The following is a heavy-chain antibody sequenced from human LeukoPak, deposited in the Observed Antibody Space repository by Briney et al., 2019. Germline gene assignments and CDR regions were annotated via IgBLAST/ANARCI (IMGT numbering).Heavy chain of an antibody. J-gene: IGHJ3*02. CDR1: GDSVSSNSAA. Sequence: SQTLSLTCAISGDSVSSNSAAWNWVRQSPSRGLEWLGRTYYRSKWYNDYAVSVKSRITINPDTSKNQFSLQLNSVTPEDTAVYYCARRMELLEGGVDAFDIWGQGTMVTVSS. D-gene: IGHD1-26*01. CDR3: ARRMELLEGGVDAFDI. CDR2: TYYRSKWYN. V-gene: IGHV6-1*01.